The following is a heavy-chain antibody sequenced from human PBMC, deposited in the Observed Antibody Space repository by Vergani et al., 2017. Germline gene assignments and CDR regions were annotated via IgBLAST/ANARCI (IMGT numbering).Heavy chain of an antibody. V-gene: IGHV1-69*18. CDR3: ARDKVEDGGGDCCFDY. Sequence: QVQLVQSGAEVKKPGSSVKVSCKASGGTFSSYAISWVRPAPGQGLEWMGRSIPIFGTANYAQKVQGRVTITADESTSTAYMELSSLSSEDTAVYYCARDKVEDGGGDCCFDYWGQGTLVTVSS. D-gene: IGHD2-21*02. CDR2: SIPIFGTA. J-gene: IGHJ4*02. CDR1: GGTFSSYA.